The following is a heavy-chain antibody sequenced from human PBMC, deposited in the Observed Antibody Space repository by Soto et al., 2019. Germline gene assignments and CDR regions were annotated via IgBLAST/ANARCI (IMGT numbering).Heavy chain of an antibody. J-gene: IGHJ6*02. D-gene: IGHD3-9*01. CDR1: GFTFSSYG. CDR2: ISYDGSNK. Sequence: QVQLVESGGGVVQPGRSLRLSCAASGFTFSSYGMHWVRQAPGKGLEWVAAISYDGSNKYYADSVKGRFTISRDNSKNTLYLQMTGVRAEDTAVYYCAKEGSHYDILTGSGYYGMDVWGQGTTVTVSS. CDR3: AKEGSHYDILTGSGYYGMDV. V-gene: IGHV3-30*18.